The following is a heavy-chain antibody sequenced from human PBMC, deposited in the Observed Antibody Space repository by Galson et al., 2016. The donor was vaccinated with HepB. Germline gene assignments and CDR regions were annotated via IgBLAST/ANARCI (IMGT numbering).Heavy chain of an antibody. D-gene: IGHD5-18*01. J-gene: IGHJ6*02. CDR1: GFIFDDYG. CDR2: ISWNSGSK. CDR3: GKDVGNGGYGNGYYYGFDV. V-gene: IGHV3-9*01. Sequence: SLRLSCAASGFIFDDYGMHWVRQAPGKGLEWVSGISWNSGSKGYADSVKGRFTISRDNAKKSLYLEMKSLRPEDTAVYYCGKDVGNGGYGNGYYYGFDVWGQGTTVTVSS.